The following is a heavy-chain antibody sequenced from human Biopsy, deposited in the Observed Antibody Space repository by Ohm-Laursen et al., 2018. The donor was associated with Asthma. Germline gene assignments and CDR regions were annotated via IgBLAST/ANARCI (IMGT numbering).Heavy chain of an antibody. CDR2: MSCEESVQ. V-gene: IGHV3-30*03. D-gene: IGHD1-26*01. Sequence: SLRLSCAASGFTFKAYGIHWVRQAPGKGLEWVAVMSCEESVQYFADSVKGRFTFSRDNSENTLYLQMNSLRAEDSAVYYCARDFGCGSYFVGTTFDYWGQGALVTVSS. CDR1: GFTFKAYG. J-gene: IGHJ4*02. CDR3: ARDFGCGSYFVGTTFDY.